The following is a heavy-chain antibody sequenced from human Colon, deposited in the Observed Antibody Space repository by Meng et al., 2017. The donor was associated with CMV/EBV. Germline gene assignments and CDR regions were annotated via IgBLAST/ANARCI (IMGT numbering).Heavy chain of an antibody. Sequence: GESLKISCSPSGFTFDSYAMHWVRQTPGKGLEWVALISFDGRNTYYADSVKGRFTISRDNFKVTLYLHMNTVRPEDTAVYYCARAGLSLHNYLDYWGQGTLVTVSS. J-gene: IGHJ4*02. CDR2: ISFDGRNT. D-gene: IGHD2/OR15-2a*01. V-gene: IGHV3-30*04. CDR3: ARAGLSLHNYLDY. CDR1: GFTFDSYA.